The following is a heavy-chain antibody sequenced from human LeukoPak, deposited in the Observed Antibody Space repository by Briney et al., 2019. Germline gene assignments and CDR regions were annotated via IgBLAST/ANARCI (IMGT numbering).Heavy chain of an antibody. Sequence: SETLSLTCAVYGGSFSGYYWSWIRQPPGKGLEWIGEINHSGSTNYNPSLESRVTISVDTSKNQFSLKLSSVTAADTAVYYCARERRLSRNWFDPWGQGTLVTVSS. CDR3: ARERRLSRNWFDP. V-gene: IGHV4-34*01. J-gene: IGHJ5*02. CDR1: GGSFSGYY. CDR2: INHSGST. D-gene: IGHD3-16*02.